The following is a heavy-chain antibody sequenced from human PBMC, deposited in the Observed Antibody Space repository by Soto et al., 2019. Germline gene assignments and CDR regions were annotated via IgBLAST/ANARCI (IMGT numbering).Heavy chain of an antibody. CDR1: GESVFTNSAAA. CDR2: TFYRSKWYH. Sequence: PSQTLSLTCAMSGESVFTNSAAAWNWIKQSPSRGLEWLGRTFYRSKWYHDYSSSVRSRININPDTAKNQFSLQLKSVTPEDTAVYYCARDLGGYMDVWGQGTTVTVSS. CDR3: ARDLGGYMDV. D-gene: IGHD6-25*01. J-gene: IGHJ6*02. V-gene: IGHV6-1*01.